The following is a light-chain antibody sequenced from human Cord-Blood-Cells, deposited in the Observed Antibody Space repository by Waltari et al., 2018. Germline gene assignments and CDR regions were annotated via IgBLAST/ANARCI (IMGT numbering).Light chain of an antibody. CDR2: GAS. Sequence: EIVMPQSPATLSVSQGDRATLSCRASQSVSSNLAWYQQKPGQAPRLLIYGASTRATGIPARFSGSGSGTEFTLTISSLQSEDFAVYYCQQYNNWPRTFGQGTKVEIK. J-gene: IGKJ1*01. V-gene: IGKV3-15*01. CDR3: QQYNNWPRT. CDR1: QSVSSN.